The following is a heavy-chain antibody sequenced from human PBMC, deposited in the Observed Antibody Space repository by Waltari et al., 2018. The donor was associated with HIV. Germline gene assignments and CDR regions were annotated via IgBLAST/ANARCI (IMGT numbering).Heavy chain of an antibody. J-gene: IGHJ4*02. CDR3: GGIPGGY. V-gene: IGHV3-73*01. CDR1: GFTFSGSA. D-gene: IGHD3-16*01. Sequence: EVQLVESGGGLVQPGGSLKLSCAASGFTFSGSAMHWVRQASGKGLGWVGRMRNKANMYATAFAASVKGRFTISRDDSKNTAYLQMNSLKTEDTAVYYCGGIPGGYWGQGTLVTVSS. CDR2: MRNKANMYAT.